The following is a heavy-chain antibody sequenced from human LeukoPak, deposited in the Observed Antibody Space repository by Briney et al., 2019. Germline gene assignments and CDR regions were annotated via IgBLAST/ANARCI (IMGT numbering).Heavy chain of an antibody. CDR3: ARDSSSSWYDAFDI. V-gene: IGHV3-7*01. CDR2: MNQDGSGK. Sequence: GGSLRLSCAASGFTFSKYWMTWVRQAPGKGLEWVANMNQDGSGKYYVDSVKGRFTISRDNAKNSLYLQMNSLRAEDTAVYYCARDSSSSWYDAFDIWGQGTMVTVSS. J-gene: IGHJ3*02. CDR1: GFTFSKYW. D-gene: IGHD6-13*01.